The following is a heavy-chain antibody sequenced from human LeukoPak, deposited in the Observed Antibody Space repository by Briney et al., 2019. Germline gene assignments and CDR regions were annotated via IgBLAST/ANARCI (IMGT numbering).Heavy chain of an antibody. CDR1: GGSITSGTYY. J-gene: IGHJ3*02. Sequence: SRTLSLTCNVSGGSITSGTYYWSWIRQPAGKGLEWIGRIFTSENTNYNPSLESRVTISVDTSKNQFSLKLRSVTAADTALYCCATDAVRASDAFDIWGQGTMVTVSS. D-gene: IGHD2-2*01. CDR2: IFTSENT. V-gene: IGHV4-61*02. CDR3: ATDAVRASDAFDI.